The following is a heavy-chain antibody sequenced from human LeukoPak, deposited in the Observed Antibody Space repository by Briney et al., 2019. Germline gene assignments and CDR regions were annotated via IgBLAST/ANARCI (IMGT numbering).Heavy chain of an antibody. CDR1: GFTFSSYA. J-gene: IGHJ4*02. V-gene: IGHV3-15*07. CDR3: TTAPYYGSGSYYGY. Sequence: PGGSLRLSCAASGFTFSSYAMHWVRQAPGKGLEWVGRIKSKTDGGTTDYAAPVKGRFTISRDDSKNTLYLQMNSLKTEDTAVYYCTTAPYYGSGSYYGYWGQGTLVTVSS. CDR2: IKSKTDGGTT. D-gene: IGHD3-10*01.